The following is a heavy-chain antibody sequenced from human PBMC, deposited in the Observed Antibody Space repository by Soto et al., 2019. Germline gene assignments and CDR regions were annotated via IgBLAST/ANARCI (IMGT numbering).Heavy chain of an antibody. CDR1: GGSFSGYY. J-gene: IGHJ5*02. Sequence: QVQLQQWGAGLLKPSETLSLTCAVYGGSFSGYYWSWIRQPPGKGLEWIGEINHSGSTNYNPSLKSRVTISVHTSKNQFSLKLSSVTAADTAVYYCVLAAAGTVWFDPWGQGTLVTVSS. V-gene: IGHV4-34*01. CDR3: VLAAAGTVWFDP. D-gene: IGHD6-13*01. CDR2: INHSGST.